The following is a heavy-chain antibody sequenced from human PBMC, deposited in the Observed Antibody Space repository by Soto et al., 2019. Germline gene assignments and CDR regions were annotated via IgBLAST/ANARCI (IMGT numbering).Heavy chain of an antibody. CDR1: GGSISSYY. CDR3: ARYDFWSGYLDY. Sequence: SETLSLTCTVSGGSISSYYWSWIRQPPGKGLEWIGYIYYSGSTNYNPSLKSRVTISVDTSKNQFSLKLSSVTAADTAVYYCARYDFWSGYLDYWGQEPWSPSPQ. J-gene: IGHJ4*01. V-gene: IGHV4-59*01. CDR2: IYYSGST. D-gene: IGHD3-3*01.